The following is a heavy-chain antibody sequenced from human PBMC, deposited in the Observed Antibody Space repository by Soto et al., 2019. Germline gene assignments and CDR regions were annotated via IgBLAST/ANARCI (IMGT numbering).Heavy chain of an antibody. D-gene: IGHD3-10*02. V-gene: IGHV4-39*01. Sequence: PSETLSLTCSLSGGSINSSDHFWGWIRQTPGKGLEWIGSVYYTETTYYNPSLKSPVTISVETSRNTFSLKVNSVTAADTGIYYCARQRVLSTNMFITSFDPWGQGTLVTV. CDR2: VYYTETT. CDR3: ARQRVLSTNMFITSFDP. CDR1: GGSINSSDHF. J-gene: IGHJ5*02.